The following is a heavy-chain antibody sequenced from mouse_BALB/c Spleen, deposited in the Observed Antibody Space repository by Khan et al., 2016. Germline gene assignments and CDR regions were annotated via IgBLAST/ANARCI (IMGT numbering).Heavy chain of an antibody. V-gene: IGHV4-1*02. CDR2: INPDSSTI. CDR1: AFDFSRYW. Sequence: EVKLLESGGGLVQPGGSLKLSCAASAFDFSRYWMSWVRQAPGKGLEWIGEINPDSSTINYTPSLKDKFIISRDNAKNTLYLQLSKVRSEDTALYYCTRLYDYGFSDYWGQGTTLTVSS. J-gene: IGHJ2*01. CDR3: TRLYDYGFSDY. D-gene: IGHD1-1*01.